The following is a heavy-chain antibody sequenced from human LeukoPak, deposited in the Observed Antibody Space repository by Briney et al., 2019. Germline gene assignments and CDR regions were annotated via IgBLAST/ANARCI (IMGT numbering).Heavy chain of an antibody. V-gene: IGHV3-7*01. Sequence: GWSVRLSCAASGFTFSNYWMSWVRQAPGKGLEWVANIKEDVGEKYYVDSVKGRFTISRDNAKKSLSLQMNSLRVEDTAVYYCVTLTTWFDPWGQGTLVTVSS. CDR2: IKEDVGEK. CDR3: VTLTTWFDP. D-gene: IGHD4-17*01. J-gene: IGHJ5*02. CDR1: GFTFSNYW.